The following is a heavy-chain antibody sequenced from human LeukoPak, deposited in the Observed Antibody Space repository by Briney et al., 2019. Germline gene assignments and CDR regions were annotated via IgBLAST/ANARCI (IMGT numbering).Heavy chain of an antibody. V-gene: IGHV3-53*04. CDR3: ASNYDSSGFAKAYAFDI. Sequence: GGSLRLSCAASGFTVSSNYMSWVRQAPGKGLEWVSVIYSGGSTYYADSVKGRFTISRHNSKNTLYLQMNSLRAEDTAVYYCASNYDSSGFAKAYAFDIWGQGTMVTVSS. D-gene: IGHD3-22*01. CDR1: GFTVSSNY. CDR2: IYSGGST. J-gene: IGHJ3*02.